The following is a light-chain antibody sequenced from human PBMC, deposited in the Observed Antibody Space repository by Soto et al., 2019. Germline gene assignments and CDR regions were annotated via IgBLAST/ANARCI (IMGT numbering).Light chain of an antibody. Sequence: QSALTQPASVSGSRGQSITISCTGTSSDVGGYNYVSWYQQHPGKAPKLMIYEVSKRPSGVSNRFSGSKSGNTASLTISGLQAEDEADYYCSSYTSSSSWVLGGGTKLTVL. V-gene: IGLV2-14*01. CDR1: SSDVGGYNY. CDR3: SSYTSSSSWV. J-gene: IGLJ3*02. CDR2: EVS.